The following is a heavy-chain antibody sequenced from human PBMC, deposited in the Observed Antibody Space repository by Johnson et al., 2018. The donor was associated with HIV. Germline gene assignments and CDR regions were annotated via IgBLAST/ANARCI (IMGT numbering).Heavy chain of an antibody. CDR3: AKMSRGRQDAFDI. V-gene: IGHV3-30*04. D-gene: IGHD3-16*01. Sequence: QLQLVESGGGVVQPGRSLRLSCAASGFTFSSYAMHWVRQAPGKGLERVAVISSDGSEKYYADSVTGRFTISRDSSKNTLYLQVNSLRVEDTAVYYCAKMSRGRQDAFDIWGQGAMVSVSA. J-gene: IGHJ3*02. CDR2: ISSDGSEK. CDR1: GFTFSSYA.